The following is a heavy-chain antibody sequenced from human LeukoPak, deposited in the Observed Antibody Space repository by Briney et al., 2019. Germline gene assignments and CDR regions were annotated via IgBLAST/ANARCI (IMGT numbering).Heavy chain of an antibody. CDR2: IYSSGST. J-gene: IGHJ4*02. V-gene: IGHV4-59*01. Sequence: PSETLSLTCTVSGGSISSYYWSWIRQPPGKGLEWLGYIYSSGSTNYNPSPESRVTISVDTSKNHFSLKLSSVTAADTAVYYCARHYYHSSGSYSFDYWGQGTLVTVSS. CDR3: ARHYYHSSGSYSFDY. D-gene: IGHD3-22*01. CDR1: GGSISSYY.